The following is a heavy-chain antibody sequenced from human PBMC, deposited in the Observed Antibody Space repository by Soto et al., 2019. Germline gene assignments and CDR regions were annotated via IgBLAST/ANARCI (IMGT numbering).Heavy chain of an antibody. Sequence: QVQLVESGGGVVQPGRSLRLSCAASGFTFSSYAMHWVRRAPGKGLEWMAVMSYDGSSKYYADSVKGRFTISRDNSKNTLYLQMNGLRPEDTALYYCARDEGAYWGQGTLVIVSS. J-gene: IGHJ4*02. V-gene: IGHV3-30-3*01. D-gene: IGHD3-16*01. CDR3: ARDEGAY. CDR1: GFTFSSYA. CDR2: MSYDGSSK.